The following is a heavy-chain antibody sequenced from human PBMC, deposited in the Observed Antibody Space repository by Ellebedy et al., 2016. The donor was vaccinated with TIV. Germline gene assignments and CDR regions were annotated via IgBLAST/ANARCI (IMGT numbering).Heavy chain of an antibody. D-gene: IGHD3-10*01. CDR3: ATDILRVYYGSESYDYYYHGLDV. CDR2: IHWNGGST. J-gene: IGHJ6*02. V-gene: IGHV3-20*04. Sequence: GESLKISXAASGFTFDDYAMSWVRQAPGKGLEWVSGIHWNGGSTGYADSVKGRFTMSRDNAKKSLYLQMNSLRTEDTALYYCATDILRVYYGSESYDYYYHGLDVWGQGTTVTVSS. CDR1: GFTFDDYA.